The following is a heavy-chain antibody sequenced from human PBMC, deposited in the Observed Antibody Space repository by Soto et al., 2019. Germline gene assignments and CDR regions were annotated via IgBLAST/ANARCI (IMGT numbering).Heavy chain of an antibody. CDR1: GFTFSGFA. J-gene: IGHJ5*02. V-gene: IGHV3-30-3*01. D-gene: IGHD6-19*01. Sequence: QVQLVESGGGVVQPGRSLRLSCAASGFTFSGFAMHWVRQAPGKGLEWVAVISYDGSNKYYAESVKGRFTISRDNSQNALDLQMTCRRAADTAVYWSAKGGVFDGGWKNWPNPWGQGTLVAVSS. CDR3: AKGGVFDGGWKNWPNP. CDR2: ISYDGSNK.